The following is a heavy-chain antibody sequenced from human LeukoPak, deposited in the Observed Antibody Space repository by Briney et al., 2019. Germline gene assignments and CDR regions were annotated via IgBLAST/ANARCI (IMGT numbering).Heavy chain of an antibody. V-gene: IGHV3-23*01. D-gene: IGHD2-8*01. Sequence: GSLRLSCAASGFTFSSYAMSWVRQAPGKGLEWVSAISGSGGSTYYADSVKGRFTISRDNSKNTLYLQMDSLRAEDTAVYYCAKDPNGDYIGAFDAWGPGTMVIVSS. CDR3: AKDPNGDYIGAFDA. J-gene: IGHJ3*01. CDR1: GFTFSSYA. CDR2: ISGSGGST.